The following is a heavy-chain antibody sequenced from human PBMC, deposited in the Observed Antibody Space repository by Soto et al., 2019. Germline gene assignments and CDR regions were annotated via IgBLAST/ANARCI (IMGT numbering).Heavy chain of an antibody. CDR1: VFTFNNAW. J-gene: IGHJ4*02. CDR2: IKSTTDGGTT. V-gene: IGHV3-15*01. Sequence: EVQLVESGGGLVKPGGSLRLSCAAFVFTFNNAWMSWVRQAPGKGLQWVGRIKSTTDGGTTDYAAPVNGRFTISRDDSKITMYLQMNSLKTADTAVYYCTTVENIAAAGSFDYWGQGTLVPVST. CDR3: TTVENIAAAGSFDY. D-gene: IGHD6-13*01.